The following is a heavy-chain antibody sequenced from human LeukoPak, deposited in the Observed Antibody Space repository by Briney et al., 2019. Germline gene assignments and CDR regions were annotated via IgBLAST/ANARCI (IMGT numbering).Heavy chain of an antibody. CDR2: IYYSGST. CDR1: GGSISSYY. J-gene: IGHJ4*02. D-gene: IGHD6-19*01. CDR3: ARERRSSGWYDYFDY. Sequence: SETLSLTCTVSGGSISSYYWSWLRQPPGKGLEWIGYIYYSGSTNYNPSLKSRVTISVDTSKNQFSLKLSSVTAADTAVYYCARERRSSGWYDYFDYWGQGTLVTVSS. V-gene: IGHV4-59*01.